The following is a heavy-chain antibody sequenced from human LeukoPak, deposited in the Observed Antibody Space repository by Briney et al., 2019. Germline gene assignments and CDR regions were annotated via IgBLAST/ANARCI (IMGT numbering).Heavy chain of an antibody. D-gene: IGHD3-3*01. CDR3: ARHSYHDFWSGSLYYYYGMDV. V-gene: IGHV4-39*01. Sequence: SETLSLTCTVSGGSISSSSYYWGWIRQPPGKGLEWIGSIYYSGSTYYNPSLKSRVTISVDTSKNQFSLKLSSVTAADTAVYYCARHSYHDFWSGSLYYYYGMDVWGQGTTVTVSS. CDR1: GGSISSSSYY. J-gene: IGHJ6*02. CDR2: IYYSGST.